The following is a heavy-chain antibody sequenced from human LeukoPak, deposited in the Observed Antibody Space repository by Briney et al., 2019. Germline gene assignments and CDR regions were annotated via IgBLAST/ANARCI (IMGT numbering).Heavy chain of an antibody. CDR3: ARGGYCSSTSCFTIWNYYYYGMDV. Sequence: SETLSLICTVSGGSISSYYGSWIRQPPGKGLEWIGYIYYSGSMNYNPSLKSRVTIAVDTSKNQFSLKLSSGTAADTAVYYCARGGYCSSTSCFTIWNYYYYGMDVWGQGTTVTVSS. D-gene: IGHD2-2*01. J-gene: IGHJ6*02. CDR1: GGSISSYY. V-gene: IGHV4-59*08. CDR2: IYYSGSM.